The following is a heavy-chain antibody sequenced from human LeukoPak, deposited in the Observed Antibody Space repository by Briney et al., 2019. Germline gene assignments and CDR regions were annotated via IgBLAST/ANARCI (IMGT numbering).Heavy chain of an antibody. CDR1: GFTFSSYA. J-gene: IGHJ4*02. Sequence: GGSLRLSCAASGFTFSSYAMSWVRQAPGKGLEWVSAISGGGSNTYYADSVKGRFTIPRDNSKNTLYLQMNSLRAEDTAVYYCAKGLSSSGRRGIDYWGQGTLVTVSS. CDR3: AKGLSSSGRRGIDY. CDR2: ISGGGSNT. D-gene: IGHD6-19*01. V-gene: IGHV3-23*01.